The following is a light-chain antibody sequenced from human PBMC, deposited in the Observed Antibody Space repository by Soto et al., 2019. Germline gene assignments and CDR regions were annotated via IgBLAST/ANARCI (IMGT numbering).Light chain of an antibody. V-gene: IGLV2-14*01. CDR2: NVN. J-gene: IGLJ2*01. CDR1: SSDVGGYDF. CDR3: SSYTSTSTWV. Sequence: QSALTQPASVSGSPGRSITISCTGTSSDVGGYDFVSWFQQHPGKAPKLRIYNVNNRPSGVSNGFSGSKSGNTASLTISGLQAEDEADYYCSSYTSTSTWVFGGGTKLTVL.